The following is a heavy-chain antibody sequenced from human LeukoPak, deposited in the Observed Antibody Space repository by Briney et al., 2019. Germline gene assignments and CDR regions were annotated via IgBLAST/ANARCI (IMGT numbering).Heavy chain of an antibody. Sequence: GASVKVSCKASGYTFTRYAVNWVRQAPGQGLEWMGWINTNTGNPTYAKGFTGRFVFSLDTSVSTAYLQITSLKAEDTAVYYCATEDSSGYYNFWGQGTLVTVSS. V-gene: IGHV7-4-1*02. CDR1: GYTFTRYA. J-gene: IGHJ4*02. CDR3: ATEDSSGYYNF. CDR2: INTNTGNP. D-gene: IGHD3-22*01.